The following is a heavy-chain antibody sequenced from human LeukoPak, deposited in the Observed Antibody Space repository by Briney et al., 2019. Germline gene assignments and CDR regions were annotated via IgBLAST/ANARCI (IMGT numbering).Heavy chain of an antibody. CDR2: IIPILGIA. J-gene: IGHJ4*02. CDR1: GGTFSSYA. CDR3: ARDGDMVRGVY. V-gene: IGHV1-69*04. D-gene: IGHD3-10*01. Sequence: ASVKVSCKASGGTFSSYAISWVRQAPGQGLEWMGRIIPILGIANYAQKFQGRVTITADKSTSTAYMELSSLRSEDTAVHYCARDGDMVRGVYWGQGTLVTVSS.